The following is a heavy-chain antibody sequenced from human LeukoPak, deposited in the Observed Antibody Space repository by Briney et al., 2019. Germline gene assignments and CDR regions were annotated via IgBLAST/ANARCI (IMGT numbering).Heavy chain of an antibody. D-gene: IGHD3-22*01. CDR2: IDSGSTYI. CDR3: AKAGYYYDMDY. Sequence: GGSLRLSWAASGFIFSRYSVNWVRQAPGKGLEWIASIDSGSTYIFYADSVKGRFTFSRDNTKKSLYLHLNSLRVEDTAIYYCAKAGYYYDMDYWGQGTLVTVSS. V-gene: IGHV3-21*01. CDR1: GFIFSRYS. J-gene: IGHJ4*02.